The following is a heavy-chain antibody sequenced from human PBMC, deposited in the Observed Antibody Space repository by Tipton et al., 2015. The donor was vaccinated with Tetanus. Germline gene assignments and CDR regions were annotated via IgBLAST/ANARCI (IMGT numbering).Heavy chain of an antibody. Sequence: TLSLTCTVSGGSINPYYWSWIRQPPGKGLEWIGNVYSSGSTYYNPSLKGRVTISVDTSTTQFSLRLNSVTAADTAIYYCARDHRLSASYAGWFDPWGQGTLVTVS. CDR3: ARDHRLSASYAGWFDP. CDR2: VYSSGST. D-gene: IGHD1-26*01. CDR1: GGSINPYY. J-gene: IGHJ5*02. V-gene: IGHV4-59*01.